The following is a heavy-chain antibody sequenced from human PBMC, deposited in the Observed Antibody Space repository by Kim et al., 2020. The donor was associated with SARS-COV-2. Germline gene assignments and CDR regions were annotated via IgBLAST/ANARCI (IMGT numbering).Heavy chain of an antibody. J-gene: IGHJ4*02. V-gene: IGHV4-30-2*01. Sequence: YHPSLKGRVAISLDTSKNQSSLKLNSVTAADTAVYFCARDQDGYNYMLDYWGLGTLVTVSS. D-gene: IGHD5-12*01. CDR3: ARDQDGYNYMLDY.